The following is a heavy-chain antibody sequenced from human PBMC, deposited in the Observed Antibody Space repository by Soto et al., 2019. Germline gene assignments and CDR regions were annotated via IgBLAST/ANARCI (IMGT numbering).Heavy chain of an antibody. V-gene: IGHV4-39*01. CDR3: AAYGSGRLGGYYYYMDV. CDR2: IYYSGST. CDR1: GGSISSSSYY. D-gene: IGHD3-10*01. Sequence: TSETLSLTCTVSGGSISSSSYYWGWIRQPPGKGLEWIGSIYYSGSTYYNPSLKSRVTISVDTSKNQFSLKLSSVTAADTAVYYCAAYGSGRLGGYYYYMDVWGKGTTVTVSS. J-gene: IGHJ6*03.